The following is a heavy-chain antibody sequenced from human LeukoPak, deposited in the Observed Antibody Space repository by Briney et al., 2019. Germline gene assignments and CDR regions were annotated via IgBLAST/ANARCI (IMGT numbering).Heavy chain of an antibody. J-gene: IGHJ4*02. V-gene: IGHV3-30*04. D-gene: IGHD1-26*01. CDR1: GFTFSSYA. CDR3: ARDRSIVGAHCFDY. CDR2: ISYDGSNK. Sequence: GGSLRLSCAASGFTFSSYAMHWVRQAPGKGLEWVAVISYDGSNKYYADSVKGRFTISRDNPKSTLYLQMNSLRAEDTAVYYCARDRSIVGAHCFDYWGQGTLVTVSS.